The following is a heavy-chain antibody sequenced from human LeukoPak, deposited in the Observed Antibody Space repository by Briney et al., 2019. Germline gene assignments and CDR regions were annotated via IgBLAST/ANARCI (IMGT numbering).Heavy chain of an antibody. J-gene: IGHJ2*01. CDR3: ARDVNLLFFDG. D-gene: IGHD2/OR15-2a*01. CDR1: GFTFSTYV. Sequence: PGGSLRLSCAASGFTFSTYVMHWVRQAPGKGLMWVSRISHDGTDTSYADSVKGRFTISRDNAKNTVYLQMNRLRADDTAVYYCARDVNLLFFDGWGRGTLVTVSS. V-gene: IGHV3-74*01. CDR2: ISHDGTDT.